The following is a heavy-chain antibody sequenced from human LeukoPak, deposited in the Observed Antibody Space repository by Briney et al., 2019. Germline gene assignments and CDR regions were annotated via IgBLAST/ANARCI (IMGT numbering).Heavy chain of an antibody. CDR1: GFSFSNYA. CDR3: AKYRLSYGDDAFHV. CDR2: VAGGGGKK. D-gene: IGHD4-17*01. Sequence: PGGSLRLSCAASGFSFSNYAMSWVRQAPGKGLEWVSYVAGGGGKKFHADSVKGRFTISRDNSRNTMFLQMNSLRVEDTAVYYCAKYRLSYGDDAFHVWGQGTMVLVSS. V-gene: IGHV3-23*01. J-gene: IGHJ3*01.